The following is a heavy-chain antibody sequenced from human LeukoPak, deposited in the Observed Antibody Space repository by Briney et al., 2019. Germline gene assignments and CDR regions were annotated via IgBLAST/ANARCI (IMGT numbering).Heavy chain of an antibody. CDR3: ARGGWSPDY. D-gene: IGHD1-26*01. J-gene: IGHJ4*02. V-gene: IGHV4-61*08. CDR2: IYYSGST. Sequence: SQTLSLTCTVSGGSISSGGYYWSWIRHPPGKGLEWIGYIYYSGSTNYNPSLKSRVTISVDTSKNQFSLKLSSVTAADTAVYYCARGGWSPDYWGQGNLVTVSS. CDR1: GGSISSGGYY.